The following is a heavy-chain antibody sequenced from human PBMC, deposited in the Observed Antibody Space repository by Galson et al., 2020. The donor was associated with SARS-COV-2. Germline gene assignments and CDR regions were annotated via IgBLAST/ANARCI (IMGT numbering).Heavy chain of an antibody. Sequence: GESLKISCQGSGYFFTSNWIGWVRQVPGKGLEWMGIIYPADSDTRYSPSFQGQVTISVDKSINTAYLQWSSLKASDTAMYYCAMSPQLLQATHWGQGTVVIVSS. J-gene: IGHJ4*02. CDR1: GYFFTSNW. D-gene: IGHD6-19*01. CDR3: AMSPQLLQATH. CDR2: IYPADSDT. V-gene: IGHV5-51*01.